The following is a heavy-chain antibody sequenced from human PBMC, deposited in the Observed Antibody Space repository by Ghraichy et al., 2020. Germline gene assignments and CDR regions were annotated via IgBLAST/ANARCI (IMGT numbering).Heavy chain of an antibody. D-gene: IGHD5-18*01. CDR2: ISSSSSYI. J-gene: IGHJ4*02. CDR3: ASLGYSYGYGRYFDY. Sequence: GGSLRLSCAASGFTFSSYSMNWVRQAPGKGLEWVSSISSSSSYIYYADSVKGRFTISRDNAKNSRYLQMNGLRAEDTAVYYCASLGYSYGYGRYFDYWGQGTLVTVSS. CDR1: GFTFSSYS. V-gene: IGHV3-21*01.